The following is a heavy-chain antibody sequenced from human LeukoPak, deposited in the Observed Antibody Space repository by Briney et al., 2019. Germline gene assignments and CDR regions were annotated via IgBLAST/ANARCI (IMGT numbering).Heavy chain of an antibody. J-gene: IGHJ4*02. V-gene: IGHV2-5*02. CDR1: GFSLSTSGVG. Sequence: GPTLVKPTQTLTLTCTFSGFSLSTSGVGVGWIRQSPGKALEWLTLIYWDDDKRYNPSLKSRLTVTKDVSKSQVVLTLTYMDPVDTATDYWAHTPIGYNTIRYHGYFDYWGQGTLVTVSS. CDR2: IYWDDDK. CDR3: AHTPIGYNTIRYHGYFDY. D-gene: IGHD5-12*01.